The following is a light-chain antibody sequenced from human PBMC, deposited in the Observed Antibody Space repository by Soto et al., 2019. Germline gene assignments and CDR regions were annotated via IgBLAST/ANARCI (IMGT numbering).Light chain of an antibody. Sequence: IVMTQSPSSLSASVGDRVTITCRASQSISSYLNWYQQKPGKAPKLLIYAASSLQSGVPSRFSGSGSGTDFTLTISSLQPDDFATYYCQHYNSYSEAFGQGTKV. CDR2: AAS. CDR1: QSISSY. J-gene: IGKJ1*01. CDR3: QHYNSYSEA. V-gene: IGKV1-39*01.